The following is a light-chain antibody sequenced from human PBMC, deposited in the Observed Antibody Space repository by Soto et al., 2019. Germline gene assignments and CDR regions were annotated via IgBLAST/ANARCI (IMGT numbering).Light chain of an antibody. J-gene: IGKJ2*01. V-gene: IGKV3-20*01. CDR3: QQYAISPRT. CDR2: GAS. Sequence: EIVLTQSPGTLSLSPGERATLSCRASQSVSSNYLAWYPQKPGQAPRLLIYGASSRATGIPDRFSGSGSRTDFTLTISRLEPEDFVVYYCQQYAISPRTFGEGTNLEIK. CDR1: QSVSSNY.